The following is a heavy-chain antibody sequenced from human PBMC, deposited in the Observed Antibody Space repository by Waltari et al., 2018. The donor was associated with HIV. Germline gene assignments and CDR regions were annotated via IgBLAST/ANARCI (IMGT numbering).Heavy chain of an antibody. D-gene: IGHD1-7*01. Sequence: QVQLVQSGAEVKKPGASVKVSCKASGYTFTGYYMHWVRQAPGQGLEWMGWSNPNRGGTNYSQKFQGRVTMTRDTSISTADMELSRLRSDDTAVYYCARDRARTTDYYYYGMDVWGQGTTVTVSS. CDR2: SNPNRGGT. V-gene: IGHV1-2*02. CDR1: GYTFTGYY. J-gene: IGHJ6*02. CDR3: ARDRARTTDYYYYGMDV.